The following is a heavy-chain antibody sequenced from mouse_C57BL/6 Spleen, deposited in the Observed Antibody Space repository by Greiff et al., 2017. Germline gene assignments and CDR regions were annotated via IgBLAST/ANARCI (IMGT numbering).Heavy chain of an antibody. J-gene: IGHJ4*01. D-gene: IGHD2-1*01. CDR3: ATYGNYYAMDY. CDR2: IDPSDSYT. V-gene: IGHV1-69*01. Sequence: QVQLQQSGAELVMPGASVKLSCKASGYTFTSYWMHWVKQRPGQGLEWIGEIDPSDSYTNYNQKFKGKSTLTVDKSSSTAYMQLSSLTSEDSAVYYCATYGNYYAMDYWGQGTSVTVSS. CDR1: GYTFTSYW.